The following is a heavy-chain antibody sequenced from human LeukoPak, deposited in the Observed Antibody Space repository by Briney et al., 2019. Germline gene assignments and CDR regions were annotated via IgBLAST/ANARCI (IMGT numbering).Heavy chain of an antibody. CDR2: INHDGSEK. D-gene: IGHD3-10*02. V-gene: IGHV3-7*01. Sequence: GGSLRLSCVASGFSFSGYWMTWVRQAPGKGLEWVANINHDGSEKYYLDSVKGRFTISRDNAKNSLYLQMNSLRAEDTAVYYCAELGITMIGGVWGKGTTVTISS. CDR3: AELGITMIGGV. CDR1: GFSFSGYW. J-gene: IGHJ6*04.